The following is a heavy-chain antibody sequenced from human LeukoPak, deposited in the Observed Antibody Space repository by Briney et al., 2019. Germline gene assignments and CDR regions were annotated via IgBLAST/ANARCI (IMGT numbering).Heavy chain of an antibody. CDR1: GYTFTSYY. J-gene: IGHJ4*02. CDR3: ARYPLSYSSNWHYYFDY. CDR2: ISGSNGNT. V-gene: IGHV1-18*04. Sequence: GASVKVSCKASGYTFTSYYMHWVRQAPGQGLEWMGWISGSNGNTNNAQKVQGRVTMTTDTSTSTAYMELRSLRSDDTAVYYCARYPLSYSSNWHYYFDYWGQGTLLTVSS. D-gene: IGHD6-13*01.